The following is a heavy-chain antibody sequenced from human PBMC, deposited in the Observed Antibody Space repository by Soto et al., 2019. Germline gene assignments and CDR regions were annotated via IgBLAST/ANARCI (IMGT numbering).Heavy chain of an antibody. J-gene: IGHJ6*02. D-gene: IGHD4-17*01. CDR3: ARDQITVTTLGYYYYYGMDV. Sequence: GGSLRLSCAASGFTFSSYWMSWVRQAPGKGLEWVANIKQDGSEKYYVDSVKGRFTISRDNAKNSLYLQMNSLRAEDTAVYYCARDQITVTTLGYYYYYGMDVWGQGTTVTVSS. CDR2: IKQDGSEK. V-gene: IGHV3-7*05. CDR1: GFTFSSYW.